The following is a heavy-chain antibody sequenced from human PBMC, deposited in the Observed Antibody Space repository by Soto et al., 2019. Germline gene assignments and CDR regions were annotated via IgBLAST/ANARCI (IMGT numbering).Heavy chain of an antibody. CDR3: ARHTPAISISDH. V-gene: IGHV4-30-2*03. CDR1: GGSISSGGYS. J-gene: IGHJ4*02. CDR2: IYHSGST. Sequence: SETLSLTCAVSGGSISSGGYSWSWIRQPPGKGLEWIGYIYHSGSTYYNPSLKSRVTLSVDTSKNQFALKLSSVTAAETAVYYCARHTPAISISDHWGQGTLVTVSS. D-gene: IGHD2-15*01.